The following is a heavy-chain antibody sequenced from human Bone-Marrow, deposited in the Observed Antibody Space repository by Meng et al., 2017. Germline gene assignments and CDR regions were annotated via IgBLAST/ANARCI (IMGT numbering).Heavy chain of an antibody. CDR2: ITPIFGTA. CDR1: GGTFSSYA. Sequence: SSVKVSCKASGGTFSSYAISWLRQPPGQGLEWMGGITPIFGTANYAQKFQGRVMITADKSTSTASVELSSLRSEDTAVYYCARGYFNYGATGEYYGMDVWGQGTTVTVSS. D-gene: IGHD4-17*01. V-gene: IGHV1-69*06. CDR3: ARGYFNYGATGEYYGMDV. J-gene: IGHJ6*02.